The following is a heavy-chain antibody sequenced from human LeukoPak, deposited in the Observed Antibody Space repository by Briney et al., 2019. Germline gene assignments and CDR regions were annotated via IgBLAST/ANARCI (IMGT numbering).Heavy chain of an antibody. CDR2: IYCGDSDT. CDR3: ARRITLADKDRYFDY. J-gene: IGHJ4*02. V-gene: IGHV5-51*01. Sequence: GESLKISCKDSANSCTSYCIGWVRQKPGKGLEWMGTIYCGDSDTRYSPSFQGQVTISADKSTSTTYLQWNSLQASDTAMYYCARRITLADKDRYFDYWGQGTLVTVSS. D-gene: IGHD3-16*02. CDR1: ANSCTSYC.